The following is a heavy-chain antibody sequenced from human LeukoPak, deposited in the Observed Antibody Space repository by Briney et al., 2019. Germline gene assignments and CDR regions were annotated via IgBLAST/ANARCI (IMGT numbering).Heavy chain of an antibody. CDR1: GFIFHNYG. D-gene: IGHD5-12*01. CDR3: ARTSSGYDLISYFDY. J-gene: IGHJ4*02. CDR2: TRYDESKK. V-gene: IGHV3-30*02. Sequence: PGGSLRLSCAASGFIFHNYGMHWVRQAPGKGPEWVAFTRYDESKKDYADSVKGRFTISRDNSKNMLYLQMNSLRTEDTAVYYCARTSSGYDLISYFDYWGQGTLVTVSS.